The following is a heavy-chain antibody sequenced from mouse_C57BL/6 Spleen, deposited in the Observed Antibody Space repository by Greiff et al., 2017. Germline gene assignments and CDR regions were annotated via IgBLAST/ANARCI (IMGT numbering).Heavy chain of an antibody. Sequence: QVQLQQPGAELVMPGASVKLSCKASGYTFTSYWMHWVKQRPGQGLEWIGEIDPSDSYTNYNQKFKGKSTLTVDKSSSTAYMQLSSLTSEDSAVYYCARGPLGRYFDVWGTGTTVTVSS. J-gene: IGHJ1*03. V-gene: IGHV1-69*01. CDR3: ARGPLGRYFDV. CDR2: IDPSDSYT. D-gene: IGHD4-1*01. CDR1: GYTFTSYW.